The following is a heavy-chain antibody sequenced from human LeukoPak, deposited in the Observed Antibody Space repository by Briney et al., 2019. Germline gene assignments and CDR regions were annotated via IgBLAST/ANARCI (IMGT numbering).Heavy chain of an antibody. CDR1: GGSFSGYY. CDR2: INHSGST. Sequence: SETLSLTCAVYGGSFSGYYWSWIRQPPGKGLEWIGEINHSGSTNYNPSLKSRVTISVDTSKDQFSLKLSSVTAADTAVYYCARRCSSTSCYTLYTRSDAFDIWGQGTMVTVSS. CDR3: ARRCSSTSCYTLYTRSDAFDI. J-gene: IGHJ3*02. D-gene: IGHD2-2*02. V-gene: IGHV4-34*01.